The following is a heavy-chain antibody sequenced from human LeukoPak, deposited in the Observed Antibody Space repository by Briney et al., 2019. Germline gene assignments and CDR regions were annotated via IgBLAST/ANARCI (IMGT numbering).Heavy chain of an antibody. CDR1: GFTFSNYW. CDR3: ARARSYYDFWSGYGMDV. Sequence: GGSLRLSCATSGFTFSNYWMSWVRQAPGKGLEWVANIKQDGSERYYVDSVKGRFTISRDNAKNSLYLQMNSLRAGDTAVYYCARARSYYDFWSGYGMDVWGQGTTVTVSS. D-gene: IGHD3-3*01. V-gene: IGHV3-7*01. CDR2: IKQDGSER. J-gene: IGHJ6*02.